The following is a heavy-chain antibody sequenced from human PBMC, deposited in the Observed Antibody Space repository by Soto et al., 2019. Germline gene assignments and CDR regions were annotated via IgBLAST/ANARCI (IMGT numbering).Heavy chain of an antibody. J-gene: IGHJ5*02. CDR2: IKEDGTEQ. V-gene: IGHV3-7*03. CDR3: AITTSTVSYWFDP. Sequence: GGSLRLSCAASGFSFSGYWMSWVRQAPGKGPEWVANIKEDGTEQHYVDSVKGGFTISRDNSENSLFLQMNNLRAEDSAIYYCAITTSTVSYWFDPWGPGTQVTVSS. CDR1: GFSFSGYW. D-gene: IGHD4-4*01.